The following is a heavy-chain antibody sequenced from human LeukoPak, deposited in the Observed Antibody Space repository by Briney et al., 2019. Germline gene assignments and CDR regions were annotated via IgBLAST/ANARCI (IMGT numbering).Heavy chain of an antibody. D-gene: IGHD3-10*01. V-gene: IGHV4-4*02. CDR2: VHHSGTT. J-gene: IGHJ4*02. Sequence: KPSGTLSLTCAVSGGSISSSSWWTWVRQPPGKGLEWIGEVHHSGTTNYNPSLKSRLIISVDKSKNQFSLNLSSVTAADTAVYYCVRRDSTSGSSQSGYYWGQGTLVTVSS. CDR3: VRRDSTSGSSQSGYY. CDR1: GGSISSSSW.